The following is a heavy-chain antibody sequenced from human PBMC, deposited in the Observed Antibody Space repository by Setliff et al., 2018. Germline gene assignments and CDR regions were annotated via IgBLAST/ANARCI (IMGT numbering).Heavy chain of an antibody. CDR2: IHQDGSER. CDR3: VRDWASGDDH. CDR1: GFTFNTYW. D-gene: IGHD3-10*01. J-gene: IGHJ4*02. Sequence: PGGSLRLSCAGSGFTFNTYWMTWVRQAPGKGLEWVANIHQDGSERHYVDSVKGRFTISRDNAKNSLFLQMNILEVEDTAVYYCVRDWASGDDHWGRGTLVTVSS. V-gene: IGHV3-7*01.